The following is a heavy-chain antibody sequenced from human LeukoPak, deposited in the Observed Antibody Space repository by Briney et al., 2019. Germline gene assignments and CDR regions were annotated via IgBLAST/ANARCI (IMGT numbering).Heavy chain of an antibody. CDR1: GFTFSTYA. CDR3: TGFGVATRSFDY. Sequence: GGSLRLSCAASGFTFSTYAMHWVRQVPGKGLEWVSNISKDGKTKYYADSVRGRFTISRDNSKNTLYLEMSSLRVEDTAVYYCTGFGVATRSFDYWGQGTLVTVS. J-gene: IGHJ4*02. V-gene: IGHV3-30*04. D-gene: IGHD3-3*01. CDR2: ISKDGKTK.